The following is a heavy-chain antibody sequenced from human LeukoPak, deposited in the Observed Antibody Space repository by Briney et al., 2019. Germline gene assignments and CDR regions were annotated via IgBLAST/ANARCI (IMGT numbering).Heavy chain of an antibody. D-gene: IGHD6-13*01. CDR3: ARPSSSTWGDDAFDI. Sequence: SETRSLTSTVPGGSISSYFWSWMRQPPGKGLGGVGYIYYSGGTNYNPSLKSRVTISVDTSKNQFSLKLSSVTAADTAVYYCARPSSSTWGDDAFDIWGQGTMVTVSS. CDR1: GGSISSYF. J-gene: IGHJ3*02. V-gene: IGHV4-59*08. CDR2: IYYSGGT.